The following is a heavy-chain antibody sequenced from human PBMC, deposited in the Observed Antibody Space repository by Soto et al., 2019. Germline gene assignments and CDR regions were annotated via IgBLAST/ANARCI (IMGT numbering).Heavy chain of an antibody. V-gene: IGHV3-33*01. Sequence: QEQLVESGGGMVQPGGSLRLSCAVSGFTLDTYGMHWVRQAAGQGLEWVAVSWHDGRHLDYADSVRGRFTVFRDDSKNTPFLEMSGLRGHATAVYYCARDWGACTPGECYSHGFDLWGQGTLVTVSS. D-gene: IGHD2-21*01. J-gene: IGHJ3*01. CDR2: SWHDGRHL. CDR1: GFTLDTYG. CDR3: ARDWGACTPGECYSHGFDL.